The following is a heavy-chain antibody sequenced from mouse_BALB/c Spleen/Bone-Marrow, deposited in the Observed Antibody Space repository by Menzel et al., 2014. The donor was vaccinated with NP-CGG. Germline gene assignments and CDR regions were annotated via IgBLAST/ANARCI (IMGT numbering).Heavy chain of an antibody. Sequence: EAKLTESGGGLVQPGGSRKLSCAASGFTFSSFGMNWVRQAPEKGLEWVAYISSGSSTIYYADTVKGRFTISRDNPKNTLFLQMSSLRSEDTAMYYCARDGLRLSLGFDYWAQGTTLTVSS. D-gene: IGHD2-2*01. CDR1: GFTFSSFG. V-gene: IGHV5-17*02. CDR3: ARDGLRLSLGFDY. J-gene: IGHJ2*01. CDR2: ISSGSSTI.